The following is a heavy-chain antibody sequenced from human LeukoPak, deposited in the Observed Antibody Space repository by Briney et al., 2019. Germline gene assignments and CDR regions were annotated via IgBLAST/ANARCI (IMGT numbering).Heavy chain of an antibody. V-gene: IGHV1-24*01. D-gene: IGHD2-2*01. CDR3: ATEATSPDYNYYMDV. CDR1: GYRLSEFS. Sequence: ASVKVSCKVSGYRLSEFSMHWVRQAPGKGLEWMGGLDVEDDEPIYAQKFQGRVIMTEDTSTDTAYMELSSLRSEDTAVYYCATEATSPDYNYYMDVWGKGTTVTVSS. J-gene: IGHJ6*03. CDR2: LDVEDDEP.